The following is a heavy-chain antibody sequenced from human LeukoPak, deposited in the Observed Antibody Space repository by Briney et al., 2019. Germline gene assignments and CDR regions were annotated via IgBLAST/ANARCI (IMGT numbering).Heavy chain of an antibody. CDR3: AKARYYYDSSGPTDY. CDR2: TSGSGGST. Sequence: TGGSLRLSCAASGFTFSSYATSWVRQAPGKGLEWVSATSGSGGSTYYADSVKGLFTISRDNSKNTLYLQMNSLRAEDTAVYYCAKARYYYDSSGPTDYWGQGTLVTVSS. V-gene: IGHV3-23*01. J-gene: IGHJ4*02. D-gene: IGHD3-22*01. CDR1: GFTFSSYA.